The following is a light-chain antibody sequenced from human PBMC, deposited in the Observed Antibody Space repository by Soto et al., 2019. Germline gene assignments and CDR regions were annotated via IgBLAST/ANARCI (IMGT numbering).Light chain of an antibody. J-gene: IGLJ1*01. CDR3: CSYAGSNTYV. V-gene: IGLV2-11*01. CDR2: DVS. Sequence: QSVLTQPRSVSGSPGQSVTISCTGTSSDVDGYNYVSWYQHHPGKAPKLMIYDVSKRPSGVPDRFSGSKSGNTASLTISGLQAEDEADYYCCSYAGSNTYVFGTGTKLTVL. CDR1: SSDVDGYNY.